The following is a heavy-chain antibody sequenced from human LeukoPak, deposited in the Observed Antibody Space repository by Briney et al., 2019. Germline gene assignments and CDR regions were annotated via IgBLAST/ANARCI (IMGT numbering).Heavy chain of an antibody. J-gene: IGHJ5*02. CDR1: GGRFTSNA. Sequence: ASVKVSCKASGGRFTSNAIAWVRQAPGQGLEWMGRIIPLLPTTIYAQKFQGRVTITADKSTSTAYMELSSLRSEDTAVYYCARGRGYYYDSSGYYEFDPWGQGTLVTVSS. V-gene: IGHV1-69*04. CDR2: IIPLLPTT. CDR3: ARGRGYYYDSSGYYEFDP. D-gene: IGHD3-22*01.